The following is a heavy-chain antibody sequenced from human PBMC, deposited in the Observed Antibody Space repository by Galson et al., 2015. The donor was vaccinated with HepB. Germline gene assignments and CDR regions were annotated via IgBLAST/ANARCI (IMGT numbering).Heavy chain of an antibody. CDR2: IKQDGSEK. V-gene: IGHV3-7*03. D-gene: IGHD3-10*01. CDR1: GFTFSSYW. Sequence: SLRLSCAASGFTFSSYWMSWVRQAPGKGLEWVANIKQDGSEKYYVDSVKGRFTISRDNAKNSLYLQMNSLKTEDTAVYYCTSWVVRGGNDYWGQGTLVTVSS. J-gene: IGHJ4*02. CDR3: TSWVVRGGNDY.